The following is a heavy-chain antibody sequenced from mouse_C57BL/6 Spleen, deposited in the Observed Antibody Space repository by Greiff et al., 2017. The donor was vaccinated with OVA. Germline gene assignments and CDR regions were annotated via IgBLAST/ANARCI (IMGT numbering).Heavy chain of an antibody. CDR1: GYTFPDYN. D-gene: IGHD2-2*01. V-gene: IGHV1-18*01. CDR3: ARGGYDYFDY. CDR2: INPNNGGT. Sequence: EVQLQQSGPELVKPGASVKIPCKASGYTFPDYNMDWVKQSHGKSLEWIGDINPNNGGTIYNQKFKGKATLTVDKSSSTAYMELRSLTSEDTAVYYCARGGYDYFDYWGQGTTLTVSS. J-gene: IGHJ2*01.